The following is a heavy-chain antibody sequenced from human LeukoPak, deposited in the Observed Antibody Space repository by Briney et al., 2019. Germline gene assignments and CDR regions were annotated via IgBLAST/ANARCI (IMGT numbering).Heavy chain of an antibody. V-gene: IGHV3-7*01. CDR3: ATTIVATIVNYFDY. Sequence: GGSLRLSCTASGFTFSDHWMSWVRQAPGKGLEWVANIKQDGSEKYYVDSVKGRFTISRDNAKNSLYLQMNSLRAEDTAVYYCATTIVATIVNYFDYWGQGTLVTVSS. J-gene: IGHJ4*02. D-gene: IGHD5-12*01. CDR2: IKQDGSEK. CDR1: GFTFSDHW.